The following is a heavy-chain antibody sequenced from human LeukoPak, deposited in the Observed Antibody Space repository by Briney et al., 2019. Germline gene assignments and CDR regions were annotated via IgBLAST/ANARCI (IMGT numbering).Heavy chain of an antibody. Sequence: SETLSLTCTVSGDSISSYYWSWIRQPPGRGLEWIGYIHSGGGTRYNSSLKSRVTISVDTAKNQFSLRLSTVTAADTAVYYCARGGYYYDSSGYWGAFDIWGQGTMVTVSS. D-gene: IGHD3-22*01. J-gene: IGHJ3*02. V-gene: IGHV4-59*01. CDR1: GDSISSYY. CDR2: IHSGGGT. CDR3: ARGGYYYDSSGYWGAFDI.